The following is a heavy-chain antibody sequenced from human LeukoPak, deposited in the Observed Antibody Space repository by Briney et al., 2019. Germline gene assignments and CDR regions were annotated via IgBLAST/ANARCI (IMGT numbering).Heavy chain of an antibody. CDR3: TTEYDFWSGYQD. D-gene: IGHD3-3*01. CDR2: IKSKTDGGTT. CDR1: GFTFSKAW. V-gene: IGHV3-15*01. J-gene: IGHJ4*02. Sequence: GGSLRLSCAASGFTFSKAWMSWVRQAPGKGLEWVGRIKSKTDGGTTDYAAPVKGRFTISRDDSKNTLYLQMNSLKTEDTAVYYCTTEYDFWSGYQDWGQGTLVTVSS.